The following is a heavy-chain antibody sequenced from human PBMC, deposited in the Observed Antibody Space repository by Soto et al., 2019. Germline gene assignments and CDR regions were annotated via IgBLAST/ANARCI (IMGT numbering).Heavy chain of an antibody. CDR3: ARAAVAGEFDY. V-gene: IGHV1-18*01. CDR2: ISAYNGNT. CDR1: GYTFTSYC. Sequence: GASVKVSCKASGYTFTSYCISWVRQAPVQGLEWMGWISAYNGNTNYAQKLQGRVTMTTETSTSTAYMELRSLRSDDRAVYYCARAAVAGEFDYWGQGPLVTVSS. J-gene: IGHJ4*02. D-gene: IGHD6-19*01.